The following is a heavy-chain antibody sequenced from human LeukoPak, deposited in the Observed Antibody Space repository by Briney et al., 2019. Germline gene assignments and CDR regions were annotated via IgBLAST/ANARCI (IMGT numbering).Heavy chain of an antibody. V-gene: IGHV4-34*01. CDR3: ARGYDILTGYYNVYNWFDP. CDR1: GGSFSSYY. CDR2: INHSGST. D-gene: IGHD3-9*01. Sequence: SETLSLTCAVYGGSFSSYYWSWIRQPPGKGLEWIGEINHSGSTNYNPSLKSRVTISVDTSKNQFSLKLSSVTAADTAVYYCARGYDILTGYYNVYNWFDPGGQGTLVTVSS. J-gene: IGHJ5*02.